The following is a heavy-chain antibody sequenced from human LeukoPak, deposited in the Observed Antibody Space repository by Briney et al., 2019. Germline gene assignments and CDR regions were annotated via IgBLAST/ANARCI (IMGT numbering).Heavy chain of an antibody. V-gene: IGHV3-53*01. CDR3: ARGSGWLDY. CDR1: GFTVSNTF. J-gene: IGHJ4*02. D-gene: IGHD6-19*01. Sequence: PLGSLRLSCAASGFTVSNTFMSWVRQAPGKGLEWVSVIYSIGTTYYADSVKGRFTISRDNSKNMLYLQMNSLRAEDTAVYYCARGSGWLDYWGQGTLVIASS. CDR2: IYSIGTT.